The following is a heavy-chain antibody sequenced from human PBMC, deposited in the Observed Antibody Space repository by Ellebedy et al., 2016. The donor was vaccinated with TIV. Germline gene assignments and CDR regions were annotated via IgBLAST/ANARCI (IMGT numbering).Heavy chain of an antibody. CDR2: IYYSGST. D-gene: IGHD4-23*01. Sequence: SETLSLTXTVSGGSISSSSYYWGWIRQPPGKGLEWIGSIYYSGSTYYNPSLKSRVTISVDTSKNQFSLKLSSVTAADTAVYYCARNNGGGAFDIWGQGTMVTVSS. CDR3: ARNNGGGAFDI. J-gene: IGHJ3*02. CDR1: GGSISSSSYY. V-gene: IGHV4-39*01.